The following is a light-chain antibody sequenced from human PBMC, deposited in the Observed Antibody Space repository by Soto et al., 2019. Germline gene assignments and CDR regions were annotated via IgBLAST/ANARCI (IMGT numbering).Light chain of an antibody. V-gene: IGKV1-5*01. Sequence: MQMSQSPSTLSASLGDRVTITCRASQSISSWLAWYQQKPGKAPKLLIYAASTLQSGVPSRFSGSGSGTEFTLTISSLQPDDFATYYCQQYNSYSRTFGQGTKVDIK. CDR2: AAS. CDR3: QQYNSYSRT. J-gene: IGKJ1*01. CDR1: QSISSW.